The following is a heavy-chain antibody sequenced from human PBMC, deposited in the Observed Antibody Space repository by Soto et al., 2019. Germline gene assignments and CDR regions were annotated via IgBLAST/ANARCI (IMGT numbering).Heavy chain of an antibody. CDR3: ARLSRGFWSGPDY. CDR2: IYPGDSDI. CDR1: GYSVTNYW. J-gene: IGHJ4*02. V-gene: IGHV5-51*01. D-gene: IGHD3-3*01. Sequence: GESLKISCQGSGYSVTNYWIGWVRQMPGKGLEWMGIIYPGDSDIRYSPSFQGQVTISVDKSINPAYLQWATLKASDTAMYYCARLSRGFWSGPDYWGQGTLVGVSS.